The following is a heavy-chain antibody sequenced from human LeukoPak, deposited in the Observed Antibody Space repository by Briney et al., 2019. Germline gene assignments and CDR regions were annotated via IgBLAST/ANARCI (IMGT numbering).Heavy chain of an antibody. CDR1: GGSISNYY. CDR2: IYYSGST. D-gene: IGHD5-12*01. V-gene: IGHV4-59*12. J-gene: IGHJ4*02. Sequence: PSETLSLTCIVSGGSISNYYWSWIRQPPGKGLEWIGSIYYSGSTYYNPSLKSRVTISVDTSKNQFSLKLSSVTAADTAVYYCARDLSGYEDYWGQGTLVTVSS. CDR3: ARDLSGYEDY.